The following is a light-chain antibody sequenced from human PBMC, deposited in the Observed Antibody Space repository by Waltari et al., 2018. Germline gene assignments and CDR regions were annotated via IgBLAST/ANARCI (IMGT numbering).Light chain of an antibody. Sequence: QSALTQPRSMSGSPGQAVTISCSGTSSDVGGHNYVTWYQQHPGKAPKLVIYDVNNRPSGVPERFSGSKSGNTASLTISGLQSEDEADYYCCSFAGGFTWVFAEGTRLTVL. CDR3: CSFAGGFTWV. J-gene: IGLJ3*02. CDR2: DVN. CDR1: SSDVGGHNY. V-gene: IGLV2-11*01.